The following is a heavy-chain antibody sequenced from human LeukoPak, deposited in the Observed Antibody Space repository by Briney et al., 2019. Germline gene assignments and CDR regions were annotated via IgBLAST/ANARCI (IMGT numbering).Heavy chain of an antibody. Sequence: GGSLRLSCAASGFTFDDYAMHWVRQAPGKGLEWVSGISWNSGSIGYADSVKGRFTISRDNAKNSLYLQMNSLRAEDTALYYCAKDVSSSSSLPFDYWGQGTLVTVSS. CDR2: ISWNSGSI. J-gene: IGHJ4*02. CDR3: AKDVSSSSSLPFDY. CDR1: GFTFDDYA. V-gene: IGHV3-9*01. D-gene: IGHD6-6*01.